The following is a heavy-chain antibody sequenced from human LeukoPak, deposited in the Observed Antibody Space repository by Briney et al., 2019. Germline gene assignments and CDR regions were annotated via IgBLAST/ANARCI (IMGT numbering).Heavy chain of an antibody. J-gene: IGHJ4*02. CDR1: GSTFSSYA. D-gene: IGHD4-17*01. V-gene: IGHV3-23*01. CDR2: ISGSGGST. Sequence: GGSLRLSCAASGSTFSSYAMSWVRQAPGKGLEWVSAISGSGGSTYYADSVKGRFTISRDNSKNTLYLQMNSLRAEDTAVYYCAKAVSRYGDSSHFDYWGQGTLVTVSS. CDR3: AKAVSRYGDSSHFDY.